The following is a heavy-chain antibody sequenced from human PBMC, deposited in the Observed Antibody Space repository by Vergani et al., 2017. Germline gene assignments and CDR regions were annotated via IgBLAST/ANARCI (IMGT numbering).Heavy chain of an antibody. CDR1: GVSVSSNSAA. J-gene: IGHJ6*02. V-gene: IGHV6-1*01. Sequence: QVQLQQSGPGLVKPSQTLLLTCAISGVSVSSNSAAWNWIRQSPSIGRVWLVRTYYRSKWYNDYAVSVKSRITINPDTSKNQFSLQLNSVTPEDTAVYYCARVRSTTTVATPGGNYYYYGMDVWGQGTTVTVSS. CDR2: TYYRSKWYN. CDR3: ARVRSTTTVATPGGNYYYYGMDV. D-gene: IGHD4-23*01.